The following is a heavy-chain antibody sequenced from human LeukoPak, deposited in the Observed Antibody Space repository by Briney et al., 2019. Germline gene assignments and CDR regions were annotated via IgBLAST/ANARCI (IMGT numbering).Heavy chain of an antibody. D-gene: IGHD3-3*01. CDR2: IYYSGRT. Sequence: SETLSLTCAVYGGSFSGYYWIWIRHPPGKGLEWIGYIYYSGRTNYNPSLKSRVTISVDQSQKQFSLKLSPATAAETAGYYCARLYYDFWSGSNYYYMDVWGKGTTVTVSS. V-gene: IGHV4-34*11. J-gene: IGHJ6*03. CDR1: GGSFSGYY. CDR3: ARLYYDFWSGSNYYYMDV.